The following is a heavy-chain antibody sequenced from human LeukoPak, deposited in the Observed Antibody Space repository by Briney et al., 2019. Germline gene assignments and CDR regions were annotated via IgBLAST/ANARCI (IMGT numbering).Heavy chain of an antibody. D-gene: IGHD2-2*02. V-gene: IGHV1-69*13. CDR3: ARGDIVVVPAAIYHAFDI. CDR1: GGTFSSYA. CDR2: IIPIFGTA. J-gene: IGHJ3*02. Sequence: ASVKVPCKASGGTFSSYAISWVRQAPGQGREWMGGIIPIFGTANYAQKFQGRVTITADESTSKAYMELSSLRSEDTAVYYCARGDIVVVPAAIYHAFDIWGQGTMVTVSS.